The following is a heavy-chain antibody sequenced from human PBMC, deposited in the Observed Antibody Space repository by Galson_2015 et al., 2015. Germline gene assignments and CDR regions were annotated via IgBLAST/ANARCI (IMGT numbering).Heavy chain of an antibody. CDR2: ISFTGTTI. J-gene: IGHJ3*02. CDR3: ARDRTAVTARFDSLDI. CDR1: GFTFNVYD. V-gene: IGHV3-48*03. Sequence: SLRLSCAASGFTFNVYDMNWVRQAPGKGLEWFSYISFTGTTIYYADSVRGRFTISRDNAKNSLYLQMDSLRAEDTAVYFCARDRTAVTARFDSLDIWGQGTPVTVHS. D-gene: IGHD4-17*01.